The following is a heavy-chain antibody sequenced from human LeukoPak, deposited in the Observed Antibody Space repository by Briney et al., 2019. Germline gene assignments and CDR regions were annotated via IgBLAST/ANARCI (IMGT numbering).Heavy chain of an antibody. CDR1: GFTFSTYA. V-gene: IGHV3-23*01. D-gene: IGHD3-9*01. CDR2: ISGSGGGT. J-gene: IGHJ4*02. Sequence: GGSLRLFCAASGFTFSTYAMSWVRQAPGRGLEWVSLISGSGGGTYYADSVKGRFAVSRDNSKDTLYLQMNSLRAEDTAVYYCAKDRILTGYYYFDYWGQGTLVTVSS. CDR3: AKDRILTGYYYFDY.